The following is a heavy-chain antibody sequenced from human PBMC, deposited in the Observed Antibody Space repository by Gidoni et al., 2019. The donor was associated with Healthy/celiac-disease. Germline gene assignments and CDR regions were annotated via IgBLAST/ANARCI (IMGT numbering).Heavy chain of an antibody. CDR2: ISGSGGST. CDR3: AKGDYDFGSGYPF. D-gene: IGHD3-3*01. CDR1: GFTFSSYA. J-gene: IGHJ4*02. V-gene: IGHV3-23*01. Sequence: CAASGFTFSSYAMSWVRQAPGKGLEWVSAISGSGGSTYYADSVKGRFTISRDNSKNTLYLQMNSLRAEDTDVYYCAKGDYDFGSGYPFWGQGTLVTVSS.